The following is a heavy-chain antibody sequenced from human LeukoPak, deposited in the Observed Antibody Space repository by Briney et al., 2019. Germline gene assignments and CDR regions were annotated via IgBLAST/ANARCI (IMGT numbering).Heavy chain of an antibody. V-gene: IGHV4-39*01. Sequence: SETLSLTCTVSGGSISNSNYYWGWIRQPPGKGLEWIGSIYYSGSTYYNPSLKSRVTISVDTSKNQFSLKLSSVTAADMAMYYCARQGYCSGGSCPFDYWGQGTLVTVSS. CDR3: ARQGYCSGGSCPFDY. J-gene: IGHJ4*02. CDR2: IYYSGST. D-gene: IGHD2-15*01. CDR1: GGSISNSNYY.